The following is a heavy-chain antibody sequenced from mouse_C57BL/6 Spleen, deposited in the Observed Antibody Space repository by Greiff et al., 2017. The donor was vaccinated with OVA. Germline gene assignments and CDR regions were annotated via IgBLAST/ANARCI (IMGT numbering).Heavy chain of an antibody. V-gene: IGHV1-26*01. CDR1: GYTFTDYY. CDR3: ARDGGDGYSFDY. CDR2: INPNNGGT. Sequence: EVQLQQSGPELVKPGASVKISCKASGYTFTDYYMNWVKQSHGKSLEWIGDINPNNGGTSYNQKFKGKATLTVDKSSSTAYMELRSLTSEDSAVYYCARDGGDGYSFDYWGQGTTLTVSS. D-gene: IGHD2-3*01. J-gene: IGHJ2*01.